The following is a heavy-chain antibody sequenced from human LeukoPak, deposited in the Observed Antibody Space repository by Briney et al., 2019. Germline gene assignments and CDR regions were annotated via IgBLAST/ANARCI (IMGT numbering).Heavy chain of an antibody. V-gene: IGHV1-18*01. D-gene: IGHD1-26*01. Sequence: ASVKVSCKASGYTFTSYGISWVRQAPGQGLEWMGWISAYNGNTNYAQKLQGRVTMTTDTSTSTAYMELRSLRSEDTAVYYCARDLGGSYTGNFDYWGQGTLVTVSS. J-gene: IGHJ4*02. CDR1: GYTFTSYG. CDR3: ARDLGGSYTGNFDY. CDR2: ISAYNGNT.